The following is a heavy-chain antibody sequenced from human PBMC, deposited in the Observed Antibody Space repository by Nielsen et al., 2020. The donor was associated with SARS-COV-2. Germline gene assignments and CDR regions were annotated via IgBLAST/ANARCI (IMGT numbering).Heavy chain of an antibody. J-gene: IGHJ6*02. Sequence: SETLSLTCTVSGASISSGGYYWSWIRHHPGKGLEWIGYIYFSGRTCYNPSLKSRVTISVDTSKNQFSLSLRSVTAADTAVYYCARESSGYDHYNYGMDVWGQGTTVTVS. D-gene: IGHD5-12*01. CDR3: ARESSGYDHYNYGMDV. CDR2: IYFSGRT. CDR1: GASISSGGYY. V-gene: IGHV4-31*03.